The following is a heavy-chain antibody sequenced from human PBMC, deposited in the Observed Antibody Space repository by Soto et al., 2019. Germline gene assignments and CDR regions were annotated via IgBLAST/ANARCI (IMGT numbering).Heavy chain of an antibody. CDR1: GFTFSSYA. J-gene: IGHJ4*02. CDR3: ARGPDGNGGPGGCYYPGVA. CDR2: ISYDGSNK. D-gene: IGHD2-15*01. V-gene: IGHV3-30-3*01. Sequence: GGSLRLSCAASGFTFSSYAMHWVRQAPGKGLEWVAVISYDGSNKYYADSVKGRFTISRDNAKNTLSLQMNSLTVEDTAIYYCARGPDGNGGPGGCYYPGVAWGRGTLVTVSS.